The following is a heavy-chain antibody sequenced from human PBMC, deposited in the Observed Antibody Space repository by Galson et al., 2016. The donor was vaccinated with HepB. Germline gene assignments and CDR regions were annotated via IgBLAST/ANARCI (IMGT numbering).Heavy chain of an antibody. J-gene: IGHJ4*02. D-gene: IGHD3-3*01. Sequence: SLRLSCAVSGYTFFNAWMTWVRQAPGKGLEWVGHIKRDMDGATTQYAAPLKGRFAISRDDSRNTLYLHLNSLRTEDTAVYYCATFDTVFGEVIHHFVMHWGQGTLVTVSS. CDR2: IKRDMDGATT. V-gene: IGHV3-15*06. CDR3: ATFDTVFGEVIHHFVMH. CDR1: GYTFFNAW.